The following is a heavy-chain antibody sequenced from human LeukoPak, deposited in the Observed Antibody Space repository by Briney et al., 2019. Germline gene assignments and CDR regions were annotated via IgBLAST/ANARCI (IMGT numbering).Heavy chain of an antibody. Sequence: ASVKVSCKASGYTFTSYDIHWVRQATGHGPEWMGWMNPKSGFTGYAQKFRGRVTMTRDTSTNTAFMELSRLRFEDTAVFYCAREMQGSSGWYEDYWGQGTLVTVSS. V-gene: IGHV1-8*01. CDR1: GYTFTSYD. J-gene: IGHJ4*02. CDR2: MNPKSGFT. D-gene: IGHD6-19*01. CDR3: AREMQGSSGWYEDY.